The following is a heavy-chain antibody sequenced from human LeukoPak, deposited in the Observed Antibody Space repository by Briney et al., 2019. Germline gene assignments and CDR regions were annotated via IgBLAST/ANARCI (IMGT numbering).Heavy chain of an antibody. CDR3: AKDQAPFTMMVVVQDAFDI. J-gene: IGHJ3*02. D-gene: IGHD3-22*01. CDR2: ISGSGGST. Sequence: PGGSLRLSCAASGFTFSSYAMSWVRQAPGKGLEWVSAISGSGGSTYYADSVKGRFTISRDNSKNTLYLQTNSLRAEDTAVYYCAKDQAPFTMMVVVQDAFDIWGQGTMVTVSS. V-gene: IGHV3-23*01. CDR1: GFTFSSYA.